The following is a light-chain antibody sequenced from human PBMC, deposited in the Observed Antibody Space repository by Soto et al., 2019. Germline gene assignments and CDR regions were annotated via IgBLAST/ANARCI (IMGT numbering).Light chain of an antibody. CDR1: QTVSDNY. V-gene: IGKV3-20*01. J-gene: IGKJ4*01. CDR2: GAT. Sequence: EIVWTQSPGTLSLSPGDRATLSCRASQTVSDNYLVWYEQKPGQAPRLLIYGATTRATGIPDRFSGSGSGTDFTITISRLEPEDFTVYYWQQYGSPPFTFGGGTKVEIK. CDR3: QQYGSPPFT.